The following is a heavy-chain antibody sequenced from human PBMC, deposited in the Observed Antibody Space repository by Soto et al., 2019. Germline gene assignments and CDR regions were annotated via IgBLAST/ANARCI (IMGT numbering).Heavy chain of an antibody. CDR3: ARARYSSLPGY. Sequence: ADTLSLTCTVSGGSISGYYCIWIRQPPGKGLEWIGYIHYSGRTNYNPSLKSRVTISVDTSKNQFSLKLSSVTAADTAVYYCARARYSSLPGYWGQGTLVTVSS. CDR1: GGSISGYY. CDR2: IHYSGRT. J-gene: IGHJ4*02. V-gene: IGHV4-59*01. D-gene: IGHD6-13*01.